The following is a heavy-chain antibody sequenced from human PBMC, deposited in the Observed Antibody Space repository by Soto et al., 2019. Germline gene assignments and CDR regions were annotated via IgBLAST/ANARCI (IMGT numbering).Heavy chain of an antibody. J-gene: IGHJ6*03. Sequence: QVQLVESGGGVVQPGRSLRLSCAASGFTFSSYGMHWVRQAPGKGLEWVAVIWYDGSNKYYADSVKGRFTISRDNSKNTLYLQMNSLRAEDTAVYYCARDGQVASIYYYYYYMDVWGKATTVTVSS. CDR1: GFTFSSYG. CDR3: ARDGQVASIYYYYYYMDV. D-gene: IGHD2-15*01. V-gene: IGHV3-33*01. CDR2: IWYDGSNK.